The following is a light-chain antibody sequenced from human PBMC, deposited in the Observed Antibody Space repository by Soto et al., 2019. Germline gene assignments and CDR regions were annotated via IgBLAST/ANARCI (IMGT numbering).Light chain of an antibody. J-gene: IGKJ2*01. Sequence: DIQMTQSPSTLSASVGDRVTITCRASQSVSSWLAWYQQKPGKAPKLLIYDASGLESGVPSRFSGSGSGTEFTLTISSLQPDDFATYYCQHYNNYPYTFGQGTKLEIK. CDR3: QHYNNYPYT. CDR1: QSVSSW. V-gene: IGKV1-5*01. CDR2: DAS.